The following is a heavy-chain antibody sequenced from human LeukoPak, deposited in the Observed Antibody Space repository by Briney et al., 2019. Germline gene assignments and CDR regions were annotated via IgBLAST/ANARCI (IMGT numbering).Heavy chain of an antibody. J-gene: IGHJ6*02. D-gene: IGHD6-19*01. CDR1: GFTFSSYE. Sequence: GGSLRLSCAASGFTFSSYEMNWVRQAPGKGLEWVSYISSSGSTIYYADSVKGRFTISRDNAKNSLYLQMNSLRAEDTAVYYCARDLYSSGWVYGMDVWGQGTTVTVSS. CDR3: ARDLYSSGWVYGMDV. V-gene: IGHV3-48*03. CDR2: ISSSGSTI.